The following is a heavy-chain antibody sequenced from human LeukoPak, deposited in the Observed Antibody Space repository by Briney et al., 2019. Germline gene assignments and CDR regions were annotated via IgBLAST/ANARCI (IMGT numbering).Heavy chain of an antibody. J-gene: IGHJ6*02. CDR3: ARQPYSYCSGGSCPTSKLYYCYGMDV. D-gene: IGHD2-15*01. CDR2: IYYSGST. V-gene: IGHV4-59*01. Sequence: PSETLSLTCTVSGGSISSYYWSWIRQPPGKGLEWIGYIYYSGSTNYNPSLKSRVTISVDMSKNQFSLKLSSVTAADTAVYYCARQPYSYCSGGSCPTSKLYYCYGMDVWGQGTTVTVSS. CDR1: GGSISSYY.